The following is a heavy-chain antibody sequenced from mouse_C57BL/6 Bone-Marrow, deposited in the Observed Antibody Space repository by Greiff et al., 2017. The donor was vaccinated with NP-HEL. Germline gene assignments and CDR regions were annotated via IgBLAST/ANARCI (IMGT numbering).Heavy chain of an antibody. D-gene: IGHD1-3*01. Sequence: EVHLVESGGGLVKPGGSLKLSCAASGFTFSSYAMSWVRQTPEKRLEWVATISDGGGYTYYPDNVKGRFTISRDNAKNNLYLQMSHLKSEDTAMYYCARGNYAYWGQGTLVTVSA. J-gene: IGHJ3*01. CDR1: GFTFSSYA. V-gene: IGHV5-4*01. CDR3: ARGNYAY. CDR2: ISDGGGYT.